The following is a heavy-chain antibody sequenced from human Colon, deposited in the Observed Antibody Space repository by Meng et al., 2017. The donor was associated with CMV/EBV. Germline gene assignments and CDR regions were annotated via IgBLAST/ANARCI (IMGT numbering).Heavy chain of an antibody. J-gene: IGHJ6*02. CDR1: GYTFTGYY. D-gene: IGHD4-23*01. CDR3: AATMVVMDYYYGMDV. Sequence: ASVKVACKASGYTFTGYYMHWVRQAPGQGLEGMGWINPNSGGTNYAQKFQGRVTMTRDTSISTAYMELSRLRSDDTAVYYCAATMVVMDYYYGMDVWGQGTTVTVSS. CDR2: INPNSGGT. V-gene: IGHV1-2*02.